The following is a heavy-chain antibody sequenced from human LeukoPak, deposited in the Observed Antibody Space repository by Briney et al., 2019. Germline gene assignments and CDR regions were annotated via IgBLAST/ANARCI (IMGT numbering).Heavy chain of an antibody. J-gene: IGHJ4*02. D-gene: IGHD2-2*01. V-gene: IGHV3-48*01. CDR1: GFIFSSYS. Sequence: GGSLRLSCAASGFIFSSYSMNWVRQAPGKRLEWVSYISSSGSTIYYADSVKGRFTISRDNAKNSLYLQMNSLRAEDTAVYYCAVLTYQLLDYYFDYWGQGTLVTVSS. CDR2: ISSSGSTI. CDR3: AVLTYQLLDYYFDY.